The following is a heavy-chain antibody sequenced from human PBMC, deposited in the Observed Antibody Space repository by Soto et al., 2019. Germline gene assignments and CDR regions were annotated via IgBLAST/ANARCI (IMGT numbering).Heavy chain of an antibody. CDR3: ARRPWFGELAYFDY. D-gene: IGHD3-10*01. J-gene: IGHJ4*02. CDR1: GGSISSSSYY. CDR2: IYYSGST. V-gene: IGHV4-39*02. Sequence: QLQLQESGPGLVKPSETLSLTCTVSGGSISSSSYYWGWIRQPPGKGLEWIGSIYYSGSTYYTPALKRRVNIYADTDRERVSLKLSGVTEAVKAVYYCARRPWFGELAYFDYWGQGTLVTVSS.